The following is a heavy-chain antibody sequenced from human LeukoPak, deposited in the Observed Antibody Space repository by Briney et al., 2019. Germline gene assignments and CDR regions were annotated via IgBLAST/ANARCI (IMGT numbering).Heavy chain of an antibody. J-gene: IGHJ4*02. D-gene: IGHD6-19*01. CDR1: GFTFTSSA. V-gene: IGHV1-58*01. CDR3: ASQTTRRLPIAVADYFDY. Sequence: ASVKVSCKASGFTFTSSAVQWVRQARGQRLEWIGWIVVGSGNTNYAQKFQESVTITRDMSTSTAYMELSSLRPEDTAVYYCASQTTRRLPIAVADYFDYWGQGTLVTVSS. CDR2: IVVGSGNT.